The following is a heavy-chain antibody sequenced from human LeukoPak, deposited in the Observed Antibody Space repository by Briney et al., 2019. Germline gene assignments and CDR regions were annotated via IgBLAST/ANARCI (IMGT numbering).Heavy chain of an antibody. Sequence: PGGSLRLSCAASGVTFSNYAMTWVRQAPGQGLEWVSSINGAGSNTYYADSVKGRFTISRDNSKNTLYLQMNSLRAEDTAVYYCAKYFGGWSEDYWVQGTLVTVSS. CDR3: AKYFGGWSEDY. CDR2: INGAGSNT. D-gene: IGHD3-9*01. CDR1: GVTFSNYA. V-gene: IGHV3-23*01. J-gene: IGHJ4*02.